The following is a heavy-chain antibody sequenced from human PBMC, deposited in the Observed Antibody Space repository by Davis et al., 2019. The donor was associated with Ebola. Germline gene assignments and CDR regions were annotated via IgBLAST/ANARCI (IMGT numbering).Heavy chain of an antibody. V-gene: IGHV3-48*02. J-gene: IGHJ6*03. CDR3: ARDPTYYYYYMDV. Sequence: GESLKISCAASGFTFSSYSMNWVRQAPGKGLEWVSYISSSSSTIYYADSVKGRFTISRDNAKNSLYLQMNSLRDEDTAVYYCARDPTYYYYYMDVWGKGTTVTVSS. CDR1: GFTFSSYS. CDR2: ISSSSSTI.